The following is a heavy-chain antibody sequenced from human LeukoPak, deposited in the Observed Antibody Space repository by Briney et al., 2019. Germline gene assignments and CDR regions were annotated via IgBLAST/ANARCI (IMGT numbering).Heavy chain of an antibody. CDR3: ARVYSSGWYYLDY. CDR1: GFTFSSYS. CDR2: ISSSSSHI. J-gene: IGHJ4*02. Sequence: GGSLRLSCAASGFTFSSYSMNWVRQAPGKGLEWVSSISSSSSHIYYADSVEGRFTISRDNSKNSLYLQMNSLRAGDTAVYYCARVYSSGWYYLDYWGQGALVTVSS. D-gene: IGHD6-19*01. V-gene: IGHV3-21*04.